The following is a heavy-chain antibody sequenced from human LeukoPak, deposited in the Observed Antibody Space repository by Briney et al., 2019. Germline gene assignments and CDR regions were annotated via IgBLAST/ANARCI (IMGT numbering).Heavy chain of an antibody. CDR3: ARGDTVVVPAATHYWFDP. V-gene: IGHV4-59*12. D-gene: IGHD2-2*01. J-gene: IGHJ5*02. CDR2: IYYSGST. Sequence: SETLSLTCTVSGGSISSYYWSWIRQPPGKGLEWIGYIYYSGSTNYNPSLKSRVTMSVDTSKNQFSLKLSSVTAADTAVYYCARGDTVVVPAATHYWFDPWGQGTLVTVSS. CDR1: GGSISSYY.